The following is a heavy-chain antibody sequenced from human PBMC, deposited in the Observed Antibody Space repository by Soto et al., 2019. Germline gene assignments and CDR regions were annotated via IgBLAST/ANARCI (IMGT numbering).Heavy chain of an antibody. CDR1: GDSVSSNSAA. CDR2: TYYRSKWYN. Sequence: QTLSLTCAISGDSVSSNSAAWNWIRQSPSRGLECLGRTYYRSKWYNDYAVSVKSRITINTDTSKNQFSLQLNSVTPEDTPVYYCAREGIAVAGSLMGHYGMDVWGQGTTVTVSS. D-gene: IGHD6-19*01. J-gene: IGHJ6*02. V-gene: IGHV6-1*01. CDR3: AREGIAVAGSLMGHYGMDV.